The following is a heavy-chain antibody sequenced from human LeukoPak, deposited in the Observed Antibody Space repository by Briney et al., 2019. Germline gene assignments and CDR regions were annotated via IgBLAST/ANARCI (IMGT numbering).Heavy chain of an antibody. J-gene: IGHJ3*02. CDR3: AREYSSSWYSFDI. CDR2: ISSSGSTI. Sequence: GGSLRLSCAASGFTFSDYYMSWIRQAPGKGLEWVSYISSSGSTIYYADSVMGRFTISRDNAKNSLYLQMNSLRAEDTAVYYCAREYSSSWYSFDIWGQGTMVTVSS. D-gene: IGHD6-13*01. CDR1: GFTFSDYY. V-gene: IGHV3-11*01.